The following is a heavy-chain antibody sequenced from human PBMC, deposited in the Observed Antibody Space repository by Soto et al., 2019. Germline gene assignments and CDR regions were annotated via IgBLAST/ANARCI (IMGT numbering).Heavy chain of an antibody. CDR2: ISSSSSYI. D-gene: IGHD6-6*01. Sequence: EVQLVESGGGLVKPGGSLRLSCAASGSTFSSYSMNWVRQAPGKGLEWVSSISSSSSYIYYADSVKGRFTISRDNAKNSLYLQMNSLRAEDTAVYYCASSSGPYYYYGMDVWGQGTTVTVSS. CDR1: GSTFSSYS. J-gene: IGHJ6*02. CDR3: ASSSGPYYYYGMDV. V-gene: IGHV3-21*01.